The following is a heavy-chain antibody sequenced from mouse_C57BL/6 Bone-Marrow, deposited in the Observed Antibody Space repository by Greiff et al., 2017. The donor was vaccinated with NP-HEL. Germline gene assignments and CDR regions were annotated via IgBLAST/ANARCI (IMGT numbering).Heavy chain of an antibody. CDR2: INPSSGYT. V-gene: IGHV1-4*01. Sequence: VKLQESGAELARPGASVKMSCKASGYTFTSYTMHWVNQRPGQGLEWIGYINPSSGYTKYNQKFKDKATLTADKSSSTAYMQLSSLTSEDSAVYYCARGYDGYLYYLDYWGQGTTLTVSS. CDR1: GYTFTSYT. CDR3: ARGYDGYLYYLDY. J-gene: IGHJ2*01. D-gene: IGHD2-3*01.